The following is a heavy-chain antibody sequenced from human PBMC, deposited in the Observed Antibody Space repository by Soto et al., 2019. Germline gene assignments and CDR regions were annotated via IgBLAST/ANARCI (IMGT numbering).Heavy chain of an antibody. D-gene: IGHD2-21*02. CDR1: GGSISSGGYY. CDR3: PRVCGGDCHNGMDV. Sequence: QVQLQESGPGLVKPSQTLSLTCTVSGGSISSGGYYWSWIRQHPGKGLEWIGYIYYSGSTYYNPPLKCRVTISVDTSNKQFSLKLRSVTAADTAVYHCPRVCGGDCHNGMDVWGQGTTVTVSS. J-gene: IGHJ6*02. V-gene: IGHV4-31*03. CDR2: IYYSGST.